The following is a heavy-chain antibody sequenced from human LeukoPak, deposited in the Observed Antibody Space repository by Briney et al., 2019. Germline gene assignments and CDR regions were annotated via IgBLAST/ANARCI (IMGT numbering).Heavy chain of an antibody. Sequence: GGSLRLSCAASGFTFSNYWMHWVRQTPGKGLVWVSRINNDGSTTSYADSVKGRFTISRDNAKNTLYLQMNSLRAEDTAVYYCAKGLRSSADSKMGAADYWGQGTLVTVSS. CDR2: INNDGSTT. CDR3: AKGLRSSADSKMGAADY. D-gene: IGHD1-26*01. V-gene: IGHV3-74*01. CDR1: GFTFSNYW. J-gene: IGHJ4*02.